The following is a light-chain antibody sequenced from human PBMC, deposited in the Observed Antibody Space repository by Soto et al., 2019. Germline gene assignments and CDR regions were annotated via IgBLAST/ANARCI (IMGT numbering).Light chain of an antibody. CDR3: VQHYNYPPT. CDR1: QDIRND. Sequence: IWMTQSPSLLSASTGDRVTLTCRASQDIRNDLGWYQQKPGMAPRFLIYAASNLQSGVPSRFSGSGSGTDFTLTISSLQPEDFATYYCVQHYNYPPTFGQGTKVDIK. J-gene: IGKJ1*01. CDR2: AAS. V-gene: IGKV1-6*01.